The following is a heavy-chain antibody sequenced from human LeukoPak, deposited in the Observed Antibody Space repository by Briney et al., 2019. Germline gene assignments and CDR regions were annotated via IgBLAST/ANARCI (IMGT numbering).Heavy chain of an antibody. CDR2: ITGSGGGT. Sequence: PGGSLRLSCAASGFTFSNYAMSWVRQAPGKGLEWVSAITGSGGGTYSADSVKGRFTISRDNSKNTLYLQMNSLRAEDTAVYYCAKGSRGTYPYYFDYWGQGTLVTVSS. CDR3: AKGSRGTYPYYFDY. J-gene: IGHJ4*02. CDR1: GFTFSNYA. V-gene: IGHV3-23*01. D-gene: IGHD3-16*01.